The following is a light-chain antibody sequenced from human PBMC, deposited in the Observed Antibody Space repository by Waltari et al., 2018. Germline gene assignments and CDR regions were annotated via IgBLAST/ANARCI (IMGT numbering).Light chain of an antibody. CDR3: QVRTNWLWT. CDR1: QNVTNN. Sequence: EVVVTQSPATLSLSPGERVSLSCRASQNVTNNFAWFQQRPGQAPRLLSYNAFTRATDIPARCSGGGSGTEFTLTINSLQPEDLASYYCQVRTNWLWTFGQGTKV. J-gene: IGKJ1*01. CDR2: NAF. V-gene: IGKV3-15*01.